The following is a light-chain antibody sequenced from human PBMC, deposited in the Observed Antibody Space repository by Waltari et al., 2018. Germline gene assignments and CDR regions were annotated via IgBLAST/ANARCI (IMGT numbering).Light chain of an antibody. J-gene: IGLJ1*01. CDR2: GSD. V-gene: IGLV2-23*01. CDR3: CSFAGYGIYV. Sequence: HPGRATGLLLYGSDQRPPGISYRFAGSKSDKTAYLTISGLQAEDDADYYCCSFAGYGIYVFGSGTHVTVL.